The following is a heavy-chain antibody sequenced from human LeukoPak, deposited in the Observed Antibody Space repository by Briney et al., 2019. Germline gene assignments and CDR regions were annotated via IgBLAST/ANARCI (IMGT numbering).Heavy chain of an antibody. J-gene: IGHJ4*02. D-gene: IGHD2-2*01. CDR3: ARTEGTPYQLDY. V-gene: IGHV5-51*01. CDR2: ISPADSDT. Sequence: GESLKISCEGSGYIFNTYRIGWVRQMPGKGLEWIGSISPADSDTTYNPSFQGQVTISADDSISTAYLQWSSLRASDTAMYYCARTEGTPYQLDYWGQGTLVTVSS. CDR1: GYIFNTYR.